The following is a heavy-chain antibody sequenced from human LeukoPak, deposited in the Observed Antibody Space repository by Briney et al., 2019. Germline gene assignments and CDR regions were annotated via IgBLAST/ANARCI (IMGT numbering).Heavy chain of an antibody. J-gene: IGHJ5*02. D-gene: IGHD6-19*01. Sequence: ASVKVSCKASGYTFTGYYMHWVRQAPGQGLEWMGWINPNSGGTNYAQKFQGRVTMTRETSISTAYMELSRLRSDDTAVYYCARGRSIAVAGNWFDPWGQGTLVTVSS. CDR3: ARGRSIAVAGNWFDP. CDR2: INPNSGGT. V-gene: IGHV1-2*02. CDR1: GYTFTGYY.